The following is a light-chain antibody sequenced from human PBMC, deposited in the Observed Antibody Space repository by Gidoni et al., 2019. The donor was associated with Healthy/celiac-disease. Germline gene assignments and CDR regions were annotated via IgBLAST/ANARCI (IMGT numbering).Light chain of an antibody. CDR2: DAS. J-gene: IGKJ4*01. CDR3: QQYYNLPLT. Sequence: DFQMTKSPSSLSASVGDRVTITCQASQGISNYLNWYQQKPGKAPKLLIYDASNLETGVPPRFSGSGSGTDFTFTISSLQPEDIATYYCQQYYNLPLTFGGGTKVEIK. V-gene: IGKV1-33*01. CDR1: QGISNY.